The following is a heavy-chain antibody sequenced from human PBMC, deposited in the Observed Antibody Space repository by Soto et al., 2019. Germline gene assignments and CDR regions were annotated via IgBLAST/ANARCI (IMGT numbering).Heavy chain of an antibody. CDR3: ARDPKTTVTTFDYYYYGMDV. CDR2: ISAYNGNT. CDR1: GYTFTSYG. V-gene: IGHV1-18*01. J-gene: IGHJ6*02. D-gene: IGHD4-17*01. Sequence: SCKASGYTFTSYGISWVRQAPGQGLEWMGWISAYNGNTNYAQKLQGRVTMTTDTSTSTAYMELRSLRSDDTAVYYCARDPKTTVTTFDYYYYGMDVWGQGTTVTVSS.